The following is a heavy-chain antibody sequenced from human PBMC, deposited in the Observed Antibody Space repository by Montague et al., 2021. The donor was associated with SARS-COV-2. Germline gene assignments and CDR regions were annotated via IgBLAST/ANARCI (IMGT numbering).Heavy chain of an antibody. CDR3: VRDGGNWYYFDY. J-gene: IGHJ4*02. CDR2: IYASGST. D-gene: IGHD3-16*01. Sequence: SETLSLTCSISGVSITSYYWSWVRQPAGKGLEWIGHIYASGSTNXSPSLKSRVRLSIDNPKNQFSLKLESLTAADTAVYYCVRDGGNWYYFDYWGQGALVIVSS. V-gene: IGHV4-4*07. CDR1: GVSITSYY.